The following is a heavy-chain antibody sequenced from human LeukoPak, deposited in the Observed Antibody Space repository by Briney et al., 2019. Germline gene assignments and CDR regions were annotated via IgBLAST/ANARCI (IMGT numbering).Heavy chain of an antibody. V-gene: IGHV4-34*01. CDR1: GGSFSGYY. Sequence: SETLSLTCAVYGGSFSGYYWSWIRQPPGKGLERIGEINHSGSTNYNPSLKSRVTISVNTSKNQFSLKLSSVTAADTAVYYCARGLRYCSSTSCHNWFDPWGQETLVTVSS. D-gene: IGHD2-2*01. CDR2: INHSGST. J-gene: IGHJ5*02. CDR3: ARGLRYCSSTSCHNWFDP.